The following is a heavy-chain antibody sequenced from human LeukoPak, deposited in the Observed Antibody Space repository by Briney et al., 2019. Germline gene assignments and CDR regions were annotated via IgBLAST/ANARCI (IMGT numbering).Heavy chain of an antibody. Sequence: GGSLRLSCAASGFTVTTNYMSWVRQAPGKGLEWFSVIYSGGTRNYADSVKGRFTISRDNSKNTLFLQMNSLRVEDTAVYYCATRVTAGNWGQGTLVTVSS. CDR2: IYSGGTR. V-gene: IGHV3-53*01. J-gene: IGHJ4*02. CDR1: GFTVTTNY. D-gene: IGHD2-2*01. CDR3: ATRVTAGN.